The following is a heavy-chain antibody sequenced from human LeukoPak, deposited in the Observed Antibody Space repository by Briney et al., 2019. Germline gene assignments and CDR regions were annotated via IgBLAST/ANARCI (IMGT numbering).Heavy chain of an antibody. V-gene: IGHV3-23*01. CDR2: ISGSGGST. CDR1: GFTFSSYA. CDR3: ARRSYYYDSSGLPRGAFDI. D-gene: IGHD3-22*01. Sequence: GGSLRLSCAASGFTFSSYAMSWVRQAPGKGLEWVSAISGSGGSTYYADSVKGRFTISRDNAKNSLYLQMNSLRAEDTALYYCARRSYYYDSSGLPRGAFDIWGQGTMVTVSS. J-gene: IGHJ3*02.